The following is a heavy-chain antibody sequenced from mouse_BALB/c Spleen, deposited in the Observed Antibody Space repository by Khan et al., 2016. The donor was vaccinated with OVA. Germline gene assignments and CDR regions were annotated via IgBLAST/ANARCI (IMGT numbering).Heavy chain of an antibody. Sequence: VQLKASGPGLVKPSQSLSLTCTVTGYSITSGYGWNWIRQFPGNKLEWMGYISYSGSTNSNPSLKSRISITRDTSKNQFFLQLNSVTTEDTATYYCARTARIKYWGQGTTLTVSS. J-gene: IGHJ2*01. CDR3: ARTARIKY. CDR2: ISYSGST. V-gene: IGHV3-2*02. CDR1: GYSITSGYG. D-gene: IGHD1-2*01.